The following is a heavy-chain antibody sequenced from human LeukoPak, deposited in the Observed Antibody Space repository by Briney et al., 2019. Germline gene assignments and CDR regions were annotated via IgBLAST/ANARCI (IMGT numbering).Heavy chain of an antibody. V-gene: IGHV4-61*01. D-gene: IGHD1-14*01. CDR1: GGSVSGGNYY. CDR3: ARTGSTGGY. J-gene: IGHJ4*02. Sequence: SETLSLTCTVSGGSVSGGNYYCSWTRQSPGKGLEWIGYIHYSGSTVYSPSLKSRVTMSIDTSKNQFSLNLSSVTAADTAVYYCARTGSTGGYWGQGTLVTVSP. CDR2: IHYSGST.